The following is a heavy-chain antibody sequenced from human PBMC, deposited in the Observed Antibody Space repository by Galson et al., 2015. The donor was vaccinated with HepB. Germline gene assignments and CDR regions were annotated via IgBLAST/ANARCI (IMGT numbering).Heavy chain of an antibody. CDR2: ISGDSVYM. CDR1: GFTFSAYS. Sequence: SLRLSCAASGFTFSAYSMNWVRQAPGKGLEWLSSISGDSVYMFCGDSVKARFTISRDNAKNSVYLQMNSLKIEDTAVYYCARGGVWGKGTTVTVSS. CDR3: ARGGV. J-gene: IGHJ6*04. D-gene: IGHD1-26*01. V-gene: IGHV3-21*04.